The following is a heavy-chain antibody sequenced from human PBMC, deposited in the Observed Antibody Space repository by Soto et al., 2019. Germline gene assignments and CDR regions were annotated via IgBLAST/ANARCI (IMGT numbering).Heavy chain of an antibody. CDR2: FSLSGTT. J-gene: IGHJ4*02. CDR1: GASITGTSY. V-gene: IGHV4-4*07. Sequence: SETLSLTCTVSGASITGTSYGSWIRQPAGKGLEWIGRFSLSGTTNYNPSLRSRVTMSADVSKNQFSLRLTSVTAADTALYYCARGMTPPGAPAWYYFDSWGQGTLVTVSS. CDR3: ARGMTPPGAPAWYYFDS. D-gene: IGHD2-8*02.